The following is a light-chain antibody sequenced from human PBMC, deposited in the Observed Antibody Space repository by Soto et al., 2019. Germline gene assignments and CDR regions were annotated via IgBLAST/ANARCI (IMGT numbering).Light chain of an antibody. J-gene: IGKJ4*01. CDR2: DAS. CDR1: QSFSSYLSY. Sequence: EVVLTPSPATLSLSPGERATLSCRASQSFSSYLSYLAWYQQKPGQAPRLLIYDASNRATGIPARFSGSESGTDFTLTISSLEPEDFAVYYCQLRSNWPPGFGGGTKVEIK. V-gene: IGKV3-11*01. CDR3: QLRSNWPPG.